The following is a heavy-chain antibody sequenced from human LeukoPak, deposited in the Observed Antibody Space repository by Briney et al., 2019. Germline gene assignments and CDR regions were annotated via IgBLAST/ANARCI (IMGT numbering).Heavy chain of an antibody. V-gene: IGHV6-1*01. D-gene: IGHD1-1*01. CDR3: ARSTGPIDY. J-gene: IGHJ4*02. CDR1: GDSVSTNSAA. CDR2: TYYRSKWYT. Sequence: SQTLSLTCAISGDSVSTNSAAWNWIRQSPSRGLEWLGRTYYRSKWYTYYAASVKSRIAINRDTSKNQFSLQLNSVTPEDTAVYYCARSTGPIDYWGQGTLVTVSS.